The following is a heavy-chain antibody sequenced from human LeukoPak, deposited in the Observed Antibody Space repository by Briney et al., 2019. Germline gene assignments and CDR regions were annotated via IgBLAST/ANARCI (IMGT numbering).Heavy chain of an antibody. D-gene: IGHD3-22*01. CDR3: VTDGADYYDSTGYPIYFDY. Sequence: PGGSLRLSCAASGFSFSTDAMSWVRQAPGKGLEWVSCISSSSTYIYYADSVKGRFTISGDNAKNSLYLQMNSLRAEDTAVYYCVTDGADYYDSTGYPIYFDYWGQGTLVTVSS. V-gene: IGHV3-21*01. CDR2: ISSSSTYI. CDR1: GFSFSTDA. J-gene: IGHJ4*02.